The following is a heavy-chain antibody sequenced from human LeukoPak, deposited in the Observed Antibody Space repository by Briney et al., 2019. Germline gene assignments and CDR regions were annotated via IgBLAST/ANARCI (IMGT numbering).Heavy chain of an antibody. D-gene: IGHD1-26*01. V-gene: IGHV3-48*03. Sequence: PGGSLRLSCAASGFTFSSYEMNWVRQAPGKGLEWVSYISSSGSTIYYADSVKGRFAISRDNAKNSLSLQMNSLRAEDAAVYYCARDPSYRGADGFDIWGQGTMVTVSS. CDR1: GFTFSSYE. CDR2: ISSSGSTI. J-gene: IGHJ3*02. CDR3: ARDPSYRGADGFDI.